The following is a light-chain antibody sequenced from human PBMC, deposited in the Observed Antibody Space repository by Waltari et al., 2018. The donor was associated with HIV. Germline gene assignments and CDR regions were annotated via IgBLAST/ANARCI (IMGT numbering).Light chain of an antibody. V-gene: IGKV2-28*01. CDR1: QSLVHTKGSND. CDR2: VAI. Sequence: DILLTQSPLSLPVTPGEPPSISCRSSQSLVHTKGSNDCDWDLKKPGQSPHVLFSVAITRASGGPDRFSGSGSGTDFTLKISRVEAEGVGVYYCMQALQSPNTFGQGTKVEIK. CDR3: MQALQSPNT. J-gene: IGKJ2*01.